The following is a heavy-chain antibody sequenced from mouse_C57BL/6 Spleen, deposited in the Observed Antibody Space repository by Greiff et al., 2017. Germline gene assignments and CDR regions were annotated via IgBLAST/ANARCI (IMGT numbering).Heavy chain of an antibody. CDR3: TRYGYGGYFDY. J-gene: IGHJ2*01. D-gene: IGHD2-2*01. Sequence: EVQVVESGGGLVQPGGSMKLSCAASGFTFSDAWMDWVRQSPEKGLEWVAEIRNKANNHATYYAESVKGRFTISRDDSKSCVYLQMNSLRAEDTGIYYCTRYGYGGYFDYWGQGTTLTVSS. CDR2: IRNKANNHAT. CDR1: GFTFSDAW. V-gene: IGHV6-6*01.